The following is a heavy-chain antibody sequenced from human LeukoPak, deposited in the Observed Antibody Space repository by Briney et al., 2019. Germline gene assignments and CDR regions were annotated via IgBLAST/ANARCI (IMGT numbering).Heavy chain of an antibody. CDR3: ARDKYSSSWSLTPYYGMDV. CDR2: IIPIFGTA. Sequence: SVKVSCKASGGTFSSYALSWVRQAPGQGLEWMGGIIPIFGTANYAQKFQGRVTMTRDTSISTAYMELSRLRSDDTAVYYCARDKYSSSWSLTPYYGMDVWGQGTTVTVSS. D-gene: IGHD6-13*01. J-gene: IGHJ6*02. CDR1: GGTFSSYA. V-gene: IGHV1-69*05.